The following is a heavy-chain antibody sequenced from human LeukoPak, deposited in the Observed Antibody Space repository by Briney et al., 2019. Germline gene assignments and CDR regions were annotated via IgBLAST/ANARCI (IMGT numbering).Heavy chain of an antibody. CDR3: ARVVEAAFDY. V-gene: IGHV3-66*01. CDR2: VYSGGST. Sequence: GGSLRLSCAASGFTVSSNYMSWVRQAPGKGLEWVSVVYSGGSTYYADSVKGRFTISRDNSKNTLYLQMNSLRAEDTAVYYCARVVEAAFDYWGQGTLVTVSS. J-gene: IGHJ4*02. CDR1: GFTVSSNY. D-gene: IGHD6-13*01.